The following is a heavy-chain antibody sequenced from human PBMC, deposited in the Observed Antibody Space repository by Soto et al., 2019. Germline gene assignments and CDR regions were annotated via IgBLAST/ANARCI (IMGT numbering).Heavy chain of an antibody. CDR3: AKANPGYSSGWYVDYYYYGMDV. CDR2: ISGSGGST. D-gene: IGHD6-19*01. Sequence: GGSLRLSCAASGFTFSSYAMSWVRQAPGKGLEWVSAISGSGGSTYYADSVKGRFTISRDNSKNTLYLQMNSLRAEDTAVYYCAKANPGYSSGWYVDYYYYGMDVWGQGTTVTVSS. V-gene: IGHV3-23*01. CDR1: GFTFSSYA. J-gene: IGHJ6*02.